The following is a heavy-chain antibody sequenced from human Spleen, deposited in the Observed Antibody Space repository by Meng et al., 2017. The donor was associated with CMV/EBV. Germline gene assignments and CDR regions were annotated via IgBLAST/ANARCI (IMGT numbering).Heavy chain of an antibody. Sequence: AFTFSNYRMNWVRQAPGKGLEWVASITSSSSFIYYADSVKGRFTISRDNANKSLFLQMNSLRAEDTAVYYCAGATYCGGDCYSGFDCWGQGTLVTVSS. CDR2: ITSSSSFI. V-gene: IGHV3-21*01. CDR3: AGATYCGGDCYSGFDC. J-gene: IGHJ4*02. D-gene: IGHD2-21*02. CDR1: AFTFSNYR.